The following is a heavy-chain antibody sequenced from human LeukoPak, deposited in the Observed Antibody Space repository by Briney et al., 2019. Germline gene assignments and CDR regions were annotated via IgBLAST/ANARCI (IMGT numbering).Heavy chain of an antibody. D-gene: IGHD3-10*01. V-gene: IGHV1-8*01. CDR3: ARAIKAARVRFDYYYMDV. Sequence: GASVKVSCKASGYTFTSYDINWVRQAPGQGLEWMGWMNPNSGNTGYAQKFQGRVTMTRNTSISTAYMELSRLRSEDTAVYYCARAIKAARVRFDYYYMDVWGKGTTVTVSS. CDR1: GYTFTSYD. J-gene: IGHJ6*03. CDR2: MNPNSGNT.